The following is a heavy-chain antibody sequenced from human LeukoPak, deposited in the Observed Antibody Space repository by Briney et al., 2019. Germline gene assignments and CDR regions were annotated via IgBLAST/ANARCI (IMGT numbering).Heavy chain of an antibody. CDR1: GGSISSGDYY. CDR2: IYYSGST. D-gene: IGHD6-25*01. J-gene: IGHJ1*01. V-gene: IGHV4-61*08. Sequence: PSETLSLTCTVSGGSISSGDYYWSWIRQHPGKGLEWIGYIYYSGSTNYNPSLKSRVTISVDTSKNRFSLKLSSVNAADTAVYYCAYSSGWDAEYFQHWGQGTLVTVSS. CDR3: AYSSGWDAEYFQH.